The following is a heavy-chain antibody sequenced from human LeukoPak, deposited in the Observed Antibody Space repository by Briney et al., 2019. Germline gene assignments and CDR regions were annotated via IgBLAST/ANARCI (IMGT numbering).Heavy chain of an antibody. CDR2: ISSSSSYI. CDR1: GFTFSSYS. CDR3: ARDRCSSTSCSLYYYYYGMDV. J-gene: IGHJ6*02. V-gene: IGHV3-21*01. Sequence: GGSLRLSCAASGFTFSSYSMNWVRQAPGKGLEWVSSISSSSSYIYYADSVKGRFTISRDNAKNSLYLQMNSLRAEDTAVYYCARDRCSSTSCSLYYYYYGMDVWGQGITVTVSS. D-gene: IGHD2-2*01.